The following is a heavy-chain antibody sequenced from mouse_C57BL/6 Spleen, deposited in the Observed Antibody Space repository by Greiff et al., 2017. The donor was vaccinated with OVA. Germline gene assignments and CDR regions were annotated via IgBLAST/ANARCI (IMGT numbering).Heavy chain of an antibody. CDR1: GFTFSSYA. CDR2: ISDGGSYT. Sequence: EVKLVESGGGLVKPGGSLKLSCAASGFTFSSYAMSWVRQTPEKRLEWVATISDGGSYTYYPDNVKGRFTISRDNAKNNLYLQMSHLKSEDTAMYYCARDPPIAYWGQGTLVTVSA. CDR3: ARDPPIAY. J-gene: IGHJ3*01. V-gene: IGHV5-4*01.